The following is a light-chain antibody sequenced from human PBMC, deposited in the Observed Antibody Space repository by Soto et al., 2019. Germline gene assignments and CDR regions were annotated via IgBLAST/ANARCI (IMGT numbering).Light chain of an antibody. CDR1: QSISSW. CDR3: QQYNSYSPTWT. V-gene: IGKV1-5*01. CDR2: DAS. Sequence: IQMTQSPSTLSASVGDRVTITCRASQSISSWLAWYQQKPGKAPKLLIYDASSLESGVPSRFSGSGSGTEFTLTISSLQPDDFATYYCQQYNSYSPTWTFGQGTKV. J-gene: IGKJ1*01.